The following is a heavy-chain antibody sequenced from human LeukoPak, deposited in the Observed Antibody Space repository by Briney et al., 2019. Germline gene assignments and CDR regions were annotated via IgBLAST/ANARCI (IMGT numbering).Heavy chain of an antibody. CDR2: IQYDGSNK. J-gene: IGHJ6*03. CDR3: AKDRCSNGIGCFYYYMDV. CDR1: GFIFRTYG. D-gene: IGHD2-8*01. V-gene: IGHV3-30*02. Sequence: GGSLRLSCAASGFIFRTYGMHWVRQAPGKGLEWVAYIQYDGSNKQYADSVKGRFSISRDNSKNILYLQMNSLRAEDTALYYCAKDRCSNGIGCFYYYMDVWGKGTTVTVSS.